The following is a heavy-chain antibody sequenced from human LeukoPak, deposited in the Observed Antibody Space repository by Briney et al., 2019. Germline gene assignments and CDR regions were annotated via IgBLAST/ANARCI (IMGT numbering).Heavy chain of an antibody. D-gene: IGHD2-15*01. CDR3: TRDRGTYNWFDP. V-gene: IGHV3-73*01. CDR1: GFTFIGSA. Sequence: GGSLRLSCAASGFTFIGSAVHWVRQSSGKGLEWVGHIDKKDNLYATAYAESVKGSFTISRDDSKDTAFLHMDRLRTEDTALYYCTRDRGTYNWFDPWGQGTLVTVSS. CDR2: IDKKDNLYAT. J-gene: IGHJ5*02.